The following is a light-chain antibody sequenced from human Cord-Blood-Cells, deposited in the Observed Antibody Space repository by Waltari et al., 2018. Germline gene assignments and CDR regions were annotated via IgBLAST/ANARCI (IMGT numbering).Light chain of an antibody. Sequence: DIVMTQSPDSLAVSLGERATINCKSRQSVLYSSNNKNYLAWYQQKPGQPPKLLIYWASTRESGVPVRFSGSGSGTDFTLTISSLQAEDVAVYYCQQYYSTPYTFGQGTKLEIK. CDR1: QSVLYSSNNKNY. V-gene: IGKV4-1*01. CDR3: QQYYSTPYT. J-gene: IGKJ2*01. CDR2: WAS.